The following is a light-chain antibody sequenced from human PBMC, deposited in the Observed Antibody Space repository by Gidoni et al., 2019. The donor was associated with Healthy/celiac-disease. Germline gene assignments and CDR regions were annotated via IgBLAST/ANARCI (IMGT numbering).Light chain of an antibody. J-gene: IGKJ4*01. V-gene: IGKV1-9*01. CDR3: QQLNSYLTLT. Sequence: DIQLTQSPSFLSASVGDRVTITCRASQGISSYLAWYQQKPGKAPKFLIYAASTLQSGVPSRFSGSGSGTEFTLTISSLQPEDFATYYCQQLNSYLTLTCGGGTKVEIK. CDR2: AAS. CDR1: QGISSY.